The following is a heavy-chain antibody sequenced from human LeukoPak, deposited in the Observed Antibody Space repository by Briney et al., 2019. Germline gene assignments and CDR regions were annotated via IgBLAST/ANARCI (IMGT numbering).Heavy chain of an antibody. CDR3: ARGGGDVDTAIPPYFDY. Sequence: GRSLRLACAASGFTVVDYGMSWVRHAPGKGREWVSGINLNGGSTDYADCVKGRFTISRDNAKNSLYLKMNSLRAEDTALYYCARGGGDVDTAIPPYFDYWGQGTLVTVSS. J-gene: IGHJ4*02. CDR2: INLNGGST. CDR1: GFTVVDYG. V-gene: IGHV3-20*04. D-gene: IGHD5-18*01.